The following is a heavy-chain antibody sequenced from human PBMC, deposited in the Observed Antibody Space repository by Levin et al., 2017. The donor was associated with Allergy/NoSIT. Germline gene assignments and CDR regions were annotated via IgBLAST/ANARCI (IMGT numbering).Heavy chain of an antibody. CDR3: ARWDSSSGYFDY. CDR2: VYHSGST. V-gene: IGHV4-38-2*01. Sequence: SETLSLTCAVSGYSINSGYYWGWIRQPPGMGLEWIGSVYHSGSTNYNPSLKSRVTISVDTSKKQFSLKLSSVTAADTAMYYCARWDSSSGYFDYWGQGTLVTVSS. D-gene: IGHD6-13*01. CDR1: GYSINSGYY. J-gene: IGHJ4*02.